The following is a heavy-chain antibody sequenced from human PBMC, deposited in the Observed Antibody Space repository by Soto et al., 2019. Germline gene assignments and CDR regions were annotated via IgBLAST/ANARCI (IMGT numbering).Heavy chain of an antibody. CDR3: EISAGSIGGGNYLGS. CDR2: FNHGGST. D-gene: IGHD3-3*01. J-gene: IGHJ5*01. Sequence: SETLSLTCAVNGGSFSGFCWCWIRHRPRQGLERMGEFNHGGSTSYNPSLKSRVAISTDTSKGQVSLTLTSVTSADTAIDYSEISAGSIGGGNYLGSWGQGTQVTVSS. CDR1: GGSFSGFC. V-gene: IGHV4-34*01.